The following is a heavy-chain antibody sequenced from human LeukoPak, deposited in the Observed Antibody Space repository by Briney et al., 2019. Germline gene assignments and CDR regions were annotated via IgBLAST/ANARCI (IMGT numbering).Heavy chain of an antibody. D-gene: IGHD3-10*01. CDR3: ARHGGSGSYYNWFDP. Sequence: SETLSLTCTVSGGSISSYYWSWIRQPPGKGLEWIGYIYYSGSTNYSPSLSSRVSISVGTSKNQISLKLSSLTATDTAVYYCARHGGSGSYYNWFDPWGQGTLVTVSS. V-gene: IGHV4-59*08. J-gene: IGHJ5*02. CDR1: GGSISSYY. CDR2: IYYSGST.